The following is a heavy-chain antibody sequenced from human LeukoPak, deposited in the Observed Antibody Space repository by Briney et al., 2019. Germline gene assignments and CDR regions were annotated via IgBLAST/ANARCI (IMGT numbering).Heavy chain of an antibody. CDR3: ARDQYTSSPGGFDY. D-gene: IGHD6-6*01. CDR2: ISSSYI. J-gene: IGHJ4*02. CDR1: GFIFSSYS. Sequence: GGSLRLSCAGAGFIFSSYSMNWVRQAPGKGLEWVSSISSSYIYYAYSVKGRFTISRDNAKNSLYLQMNSLRAEDTAVYYCARDQYTSSPGGFDYWGQGTLVTVSS. V-gene: IGHV3-21*01.